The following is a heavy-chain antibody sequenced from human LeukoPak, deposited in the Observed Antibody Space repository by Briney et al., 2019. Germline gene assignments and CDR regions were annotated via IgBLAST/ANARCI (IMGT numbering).Heavy chain of an antibody. CDR3: ARIRYCGGISCYYIDY. J-gene: IGHJ4*02. CDR2: IDPNTGDS. V-gene: IGHV1-2*02. D-gene: IGHD2-2*01. CDR1: EYTFTGYY. Sequence: PEASVKVSCKASEYTFTGYYIHWVRQAPGQGLEWMGWIDPNTGDSNYVQKFQGRVTMTRDTSISTAYMELSRLRSDDTAFYYCARIRYCGGISCYYIDYWGQGTLVTVSA.